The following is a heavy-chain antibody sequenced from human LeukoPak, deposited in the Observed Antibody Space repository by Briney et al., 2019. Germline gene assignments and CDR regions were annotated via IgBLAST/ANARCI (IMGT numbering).Heavy chain of an antibody. Sequence: SETLYLTCTVSGGSISSGDYYWSWIRQPPGKGLEWIGYIYYSGSTYYNPSLKSRVTISVDTSKNQFSLKLSSVTAADTAVYYCAREEDTAMVRGSGSFDYWGQGTLVTVSS. CDR2: IYYSGST. D-gene: IGHD5-18*01. CDR1: GGSISSGDYY. J-gene: IGHJ4*02. CDR3: AREEDTAMVRGSGSFDY. V-gene: IGHV4-30-4*08.